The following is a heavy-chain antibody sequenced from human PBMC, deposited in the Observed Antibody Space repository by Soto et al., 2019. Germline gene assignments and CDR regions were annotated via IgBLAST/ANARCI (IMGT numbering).Heavy chain of an antibody. CDR1: GYTFTNYG. CDR2: ISGYNGNT. V-gene: IGHV1-18*01. CDR3: AREGQAPYYYYGMDV. Sequence: QVQVVQSGDEVKKPGASVKVSCKASGYTFTNYGFSWVRQAPGQGLEWMGWISGYNGNTKYAEKFQGRVTMTTDTSXXTAPMERRSLRSDDTAVYYCAREGQAPYYYYGMDVWGQGTAVTVSS. J-gene: IGHJ6*02.